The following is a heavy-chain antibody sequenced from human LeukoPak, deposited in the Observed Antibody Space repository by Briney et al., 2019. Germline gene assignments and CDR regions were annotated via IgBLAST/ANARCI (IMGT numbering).Heavy chain of an antibody. CDR3: AKDQLPREGIFGVWSASNLGMDV. J-gene: IGHJ6*04. Sequence: GGSLRLSCAASGFTFSSYWMHWVRQAPGKGLVWVSRINTDGSSTSYADSVKGRFTISRDNAKSTLYLQMNSLRAEDTAVYYCAKDQLPREGIFGVWSASNLGMDVWGKGTTVTVSS. CDR2: INTDGSST. CDR1: GFTFSSYW. D-gene: IGHD3-3*01. V-gene: IGHV3-74*01.